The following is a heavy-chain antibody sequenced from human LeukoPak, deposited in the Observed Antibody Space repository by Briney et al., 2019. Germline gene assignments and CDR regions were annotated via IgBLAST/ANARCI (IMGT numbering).Heavy chain of an antibody. CDR1: GYTFTSYG. CDR2: ISAYNGNT. V-gene: IGHV1-18*01. CDR3: ARGGWGGYYDSSGYGDAFDI. D-gene: IGHD3-22*01. J-gene: IGHJ3*02. Sequence: EASVKVSCKASGYTFTSYGISWVRQAPGQGLEWMGWISAYNGNTNYAQKLQGRVTMTTDTSTSTAYMELRSLRSDDTAVYYCARGGWGGYYDSSGYGDAFDIWGQGTMVTVSS.